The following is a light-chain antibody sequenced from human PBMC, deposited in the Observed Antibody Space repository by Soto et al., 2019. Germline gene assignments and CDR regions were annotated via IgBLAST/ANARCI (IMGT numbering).Light chain of an antibody. Sequence: DIQITQSPSTLSASVGDRVTITCRASQTISTWLAWYQQKPGKAPKLLIYDASTLERGVPSRFSGTGSGTEFTLTISSLQPDDFATYYCQQYYRSSITFGQGTRLEIK. CDR3: QQYYRSSIT. V-gene: IGKV1-5*01. CDR2: DAS. J-gene: IGKJ5*01. CDR1: QTISTW.